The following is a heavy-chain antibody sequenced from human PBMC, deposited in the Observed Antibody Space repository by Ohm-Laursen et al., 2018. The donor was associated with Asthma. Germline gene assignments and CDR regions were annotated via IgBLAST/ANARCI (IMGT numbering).Heavy chain of an antibody. CDR1: GFTFSSYG. Sequence: SLRLSCTASGFTFSSYGMHWVRQAPGKGLEWVAVISYDGSNKYYADSVKGRFTISRDNSKNTLYLQMNSLRAEDTAVYYCAKDLAADSSGGMDYWGQGTLVTFSS. CDR3: AKDLAADSSGGMDY. D-gene: IGHD6-19*01. CDR2: ISYDGSNK. J-gene: IGHJ4*02. V-gene: IGHV3-30*18.